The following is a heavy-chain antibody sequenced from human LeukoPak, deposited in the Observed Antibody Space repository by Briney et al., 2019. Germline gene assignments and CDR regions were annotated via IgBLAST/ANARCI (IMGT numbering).Heavy chain of an antibody. D-gene: IGHD6-13*01. Sequence: SETLSLTCTVSGGSISSSSYYWGWIRQPPGKGLEWIGSIYYSGSTYYNPSLKSRVTISVDTSKNQFSLKLSSVTAEDTAVYYCARPGVGSSSWYWFDPWGQGTLVTVSS. CDR1: GGSISSSSYY. CDR2: IYYSGST. J-gene: IGHJ5*02. V-gene: IGHV4-39*01. CDR3: ARPGVGSSSWYWFDP.